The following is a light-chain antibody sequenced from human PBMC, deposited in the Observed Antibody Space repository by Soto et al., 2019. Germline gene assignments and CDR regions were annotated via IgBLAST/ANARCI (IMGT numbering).Light chain of an antibody. V-gene: IGKV4-1*01. CDR3: PQYQSIPFS. CDR1: QSVLSSPDNKNY. CDR2: WAS. J-gene: IGKJ3*01. Sequence: DIVMTQSPDSLAVSLGERATINCKSSQSVLSSPDNKNYLSWYQQKPGQPPRLLIYWASTRESGVPDRFSGSGSGTDFTLTISSLQAEEVAMYYCPQYQSIPFSFGPGTRVDVK.